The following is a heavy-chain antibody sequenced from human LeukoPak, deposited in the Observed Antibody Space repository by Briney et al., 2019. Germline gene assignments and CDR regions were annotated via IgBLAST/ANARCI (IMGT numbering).Heavy chain of an antibody. V-gene: IGHV1-69*05. Sequence: SVKVSCKASGGTFSSYAISWVRQAPGQGLEWMGGIIPIFGTANYAQKFQGRVTITTDESTSTAYMELSSLRSEDTAVYYCARTPQDYGGNPPDLWGRSTLVTVSS. J-gene: IGHJ2*01. CDR2: IIPIFGTA. D-gene: IGHD4-23*01. CDR1: GGTFSSYA. CDR3: ARTPQDYGGNPPDL.